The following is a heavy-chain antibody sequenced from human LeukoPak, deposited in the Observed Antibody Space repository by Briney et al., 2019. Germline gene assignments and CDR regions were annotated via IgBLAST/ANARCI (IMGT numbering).Heavy chain of an antibody. J-gene: IGHJ4*02. D-gene: IGHD3-10*01. V-gene: IGHV1-46*01. CDR1: GYTFTSYY. Sequence: GASVKVSCKASGYTFTSYYMHWVRQAPGQGLEWMGIINPSGGSTSYAQKFQDRVTMTGDTSTSTVYMELSSLRSEDTAVYFCARAASYGSGSYHESLDFWGQGILVTVSS. CDR2: INPSGGST. CDR3: ARAASYGSGSYHESLDF.